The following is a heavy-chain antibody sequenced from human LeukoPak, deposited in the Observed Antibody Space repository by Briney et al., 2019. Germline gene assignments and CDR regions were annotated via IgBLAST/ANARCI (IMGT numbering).Heavy chain of an antibody. CDR1: GFTFSSYS. J-gene: IGHJ6*02. CDR3: ARDQDDSSGYYPPGYYYYGMDV. CDR2: ISSSSYI. Sequence: GSLRLSCAASGFTFSSYSMNWVRQAPGKGLEWVSSISSSSYIYYADSVKGRFTISRDNAKNSLYLQMNSLRAEDTAVYYCARDQDDSSGYYPPGYYYYGMDVWGQGTTVTVSS. D-gene: IGHD3-22*01. V-gene: IGHV3-21*01.